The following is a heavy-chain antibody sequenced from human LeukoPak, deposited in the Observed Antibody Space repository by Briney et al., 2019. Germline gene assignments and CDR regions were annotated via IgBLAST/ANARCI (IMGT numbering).Heavy chain of an antibody. CDR1: GFTFSTYA. D-gene: IGHD3-22*01. Sequence: GGSLRLSCAAFGFTFSTYAMTWVRQAPGKGLEYVSAISSNGGTTYYANSVQGRFTISRDNSKNTLYLQMGSLRAEDMAVYYCARVRPDSSDDYWGQGTLVTVSS. CDR3: ARVRPDSSDDY. CDR2: ISSNGGTT. V-gene: IGHV3-64*01. J-gene: IGHJ4*02.